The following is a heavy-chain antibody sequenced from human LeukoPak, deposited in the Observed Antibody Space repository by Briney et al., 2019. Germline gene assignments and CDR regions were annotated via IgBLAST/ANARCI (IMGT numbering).Heavy chain of an antibody. D-gene: IGHD5-18*01. CDR3: ARRIQLWSPFDY. Sequence: ASVKVSCKASGYTFTSYGISWVRQAPGQGLEWMGWISAYTGNTNYAQKLQGRVTMTTDTSTSTAYMELRSLRSDDTAVYYCARRIQLWSPFDYWGQGTLVTVSS. V-gene: IGHV1-18*01. CDR1: GYTFTSYG. CDR2: ISAYTGNT. J-gene: IGHJ4*02.